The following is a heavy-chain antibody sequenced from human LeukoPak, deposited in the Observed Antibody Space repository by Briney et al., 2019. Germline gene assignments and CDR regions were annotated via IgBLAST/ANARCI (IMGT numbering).Heavy chain of an antibody. CDR1: GYTFNLYY. Sequence: ASVKVSCKASGYTFNLYYIHWVRQAPGQGLEWLGRINPHTGATHFAQKFQARVTMARDTSITTAYMELSGLKPDDAAVYFCAREDLIAVSGQTFDFWGQGTLVSVSS. CDR3: AREDLIAVSGQTFDF. J-gene: IGHJ4*02. CDR2: INPHTGAT. V-gene: IGHV1-2*06. D-gene: IGHD6-19*01.